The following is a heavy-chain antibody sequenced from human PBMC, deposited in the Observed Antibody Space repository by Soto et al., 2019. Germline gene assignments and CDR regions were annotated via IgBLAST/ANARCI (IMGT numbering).Heavy chain of an antibody. J-gene: IGHJ4*02. CDR2: INAGNGNT. CDR3: ARGITLPTPLDY. Sequence: ASVKVSCKASGYTFTSYAMHWVRQAPGQRLEWMGWINAGNGNTKYSQKFQGRVTITRDTSASTAYMELSSLRSEDTAVYYCARGITLPTPLDYWGQGTLVPVSS. V-gene: IGHV1-3*01. CDR1: GYTFTSYA. D-gene: IGHD1-20*01.